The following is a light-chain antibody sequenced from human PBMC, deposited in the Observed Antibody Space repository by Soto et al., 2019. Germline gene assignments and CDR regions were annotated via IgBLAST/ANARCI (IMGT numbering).Light chain of an antibody. CDR1: QSISSY. Sequence: DIQMTQSPSSLSASVGDRVTITCRASQSISSYLNWYQQKPGKAPKLLIYAASSLQSGVPSRFSGSGSGTDFTLTISSLQPEDFATYYCLQHKSYPLTFVGGTKVDIK. J-gene: IGKJ4*01. CDR2: AAS. CDR3: LQHKSYPLT. V-gene: IGKV1-39*01.